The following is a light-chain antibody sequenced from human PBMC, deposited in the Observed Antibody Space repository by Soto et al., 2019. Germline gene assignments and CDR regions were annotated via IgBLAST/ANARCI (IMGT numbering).Light chain of an antibody. Sequence: EVVVTLSPCALSLYRGERATLSCRASQSVRSSHLAWYQQKPGQAPRLLIYGASSRATGIPDRFSGSGSGTDFTLTISRLEPEDFAVYYCQQSANSPLPFGEGGKV. V-gene: IGKV3-20*01. CDR3: QQSANSPLP. J-gene: IGKJ1*01. CDR1: QSVRSSH. CDR2: GAS.